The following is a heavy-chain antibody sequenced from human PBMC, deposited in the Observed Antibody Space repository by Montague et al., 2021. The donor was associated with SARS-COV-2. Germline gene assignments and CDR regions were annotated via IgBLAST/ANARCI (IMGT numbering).Heavy chain of an antibody. D-gene: IGHD6-13*01. CDR1: GGSISSSSYY. CDR3: GRQGSSSSWYGGYYYGVDV. CDR2: IYYSGST. Sequence: SETLSLTCTVSGGSISSSSYYWGWIRQPPGKGLEWIGSIYYSGSTYYNPSLKSRVTISVDTSKNQFSLKLRSVTAADTAVDHCGRQGSSSSWYGGYYYGVDVWGQGTMVTVSS. V-gene: IGHV4-39*01. J-gene: IGHJ6*02.